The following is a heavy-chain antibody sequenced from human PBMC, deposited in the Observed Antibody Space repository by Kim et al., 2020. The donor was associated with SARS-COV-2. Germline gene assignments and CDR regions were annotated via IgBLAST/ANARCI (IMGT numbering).Heavy chain of an antibody. D-gene: IGHD5-12*01. CDR2: IYYSGST. J-gene: IGHJ4*02. Sequence: SETLSLTCTVSGGSISSSSYYWGWIRQPPGKGLEWIGSIYYSGSTYYNPSLKSRVTISVDTSKNQFSLKLSSVTAADTAVYYCARGVATFYYWGQGTLVTVSS. V-gene: IGHV4-39*01. CDR3: ARGVATFYY. CDR1: GGSISSSSYY.